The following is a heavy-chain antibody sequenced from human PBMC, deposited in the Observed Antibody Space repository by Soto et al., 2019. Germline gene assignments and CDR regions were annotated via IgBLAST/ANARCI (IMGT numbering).Heavy chain of an antibody. CDR3: ARVEGVLLWFGELSPFDY. J-gene: IGHJ4*02. CDR2: ISAYNGNT. CDR1: GYTFTSYG. Sequence: ASVKVSCKASGYTFTSYGISWVRQAPGQGLEWMGWISAYNGNTNYAQKLQGRVTMTTDTSTSTAYMELRSLRSDDTAVYYCARVEGVLLWFGELSPFDYWGQGTLVTVSS. V-gene: IGHV1-18*01. D-gene: IGHD3-10*01.